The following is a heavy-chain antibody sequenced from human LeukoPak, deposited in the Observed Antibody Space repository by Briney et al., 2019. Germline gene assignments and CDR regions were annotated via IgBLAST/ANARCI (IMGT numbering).Heavy chain of an antibody. V-gene: IGHV4-4*07. D-gene: IGHD3-22*01. CDR1: GGSISSYY. Sequence: SETLSLTCTVSGGSISSYYWSWTRQPAGKGLEWIGRIYTTGSTHYNPSLKGRVTMSVDTSKNQFSLKLTSVTAADTAVYYCARAGDSSGYEYYFDYWGQGTLVTVSS. J-gene: IGHJ4*02. CDR3: ARAGDSSGYEYYFDY. CDR2: IYTTGST.